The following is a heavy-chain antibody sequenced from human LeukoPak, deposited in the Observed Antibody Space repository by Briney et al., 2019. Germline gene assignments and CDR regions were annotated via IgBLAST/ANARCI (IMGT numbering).Heavy chain of an antibody. J-gene: IGHJ4*02. V-gene: IGHV4-59*08. CDR2: VYYTGST. D-gene: IGHD4-17*01. Sequence: PSETLSLTCSVSGGSFSTYYWTWIRQPPGKGLEYIGYVYYTGSTNYNPSLQSRVAISIDTSKNQFSLELRSVTAAGTAVYFCARIDGDLLDSWGQGTLVAVSS. CDR3: ARIDGDLLDS. CDR1: GGSFSTYY.